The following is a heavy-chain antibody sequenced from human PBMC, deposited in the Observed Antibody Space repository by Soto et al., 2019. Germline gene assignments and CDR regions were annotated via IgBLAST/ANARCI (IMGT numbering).Heavy chain of an antibody. J-gene: IGHJ6*03. V-gene: IGHV1-2*04. D-gene: IGHD2-15*01. Sequence: QVQLVQSGAEVKEPGSSVTVSCRASGDRFTDYYLHWVRQAPRQGLEWMAWINPNSGVTKYVQKFQGWVTMTGDTSIRTVYMQLSRLRFDDTAIYYCASERGGATATLDYYYFYMDVWGTGTTVTVSS. CDR2: INPNSGVT. CDR3: ASERGGATATLDYYYFYMDV. CDR1: GDRFTDYY.